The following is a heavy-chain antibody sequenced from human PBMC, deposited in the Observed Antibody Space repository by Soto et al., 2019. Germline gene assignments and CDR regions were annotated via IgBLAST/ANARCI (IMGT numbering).Heavy chain of an antibody. V-gene: IGHV3-30*18. CDR1: GFTFSSYG. CDR2: ISNDGSNI. J-gene: IGHJ1*01. D-gene: IGHD1-1*01. Sequence: QVQLVESGGGVVQPGRSLRLSCAASGFTFSSYGMHWVSQAPGKGLEWVAVISNDGSNIYYGDSVKGRFTISRDISKNTLFLQMNSLRTEDTAVYYCGKDRRDTWNAINSWGQGTLVTVSS. CDR3: GKDRRDTWNAINS.